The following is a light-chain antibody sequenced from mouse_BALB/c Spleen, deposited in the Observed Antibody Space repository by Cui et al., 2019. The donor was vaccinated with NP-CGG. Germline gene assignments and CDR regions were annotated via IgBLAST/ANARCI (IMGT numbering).Light chain of an antibody. V-gene: IGLV1*01. J-gene: IGLJ1*01. Sequence: QAVVTHESALTTSHGETVTFTCRSSTGAVTTSNYANWVQEKPDHLFTGLIGGTNNRAPGVPARFSGSLIGDKAALTITGTQTEDEAIYFCALWYSNHWVFGGGTKLTVL. CDR3: ALWYSNHWV. CDR2: GTN. CDR1: TGAVTTSNY.